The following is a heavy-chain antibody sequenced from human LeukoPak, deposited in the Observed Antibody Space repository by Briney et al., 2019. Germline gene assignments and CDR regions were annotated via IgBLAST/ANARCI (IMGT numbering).Heavy chain of an antibody. V-gene: IGHV1-3*01. CDR3: ARASIAVAGIGY. Sequence: KFQGRVTIIRDTSASTAYMELSSLRSEDTAVYYCARASIAVAGIGYWGQGTLVTVSS. D-gene: IGHD6-19*01. J-gene: IGHJ4*02.